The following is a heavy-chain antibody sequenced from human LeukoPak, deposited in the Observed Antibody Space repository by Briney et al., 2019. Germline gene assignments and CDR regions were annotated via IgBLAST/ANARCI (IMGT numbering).Heavy chain of an antibody. J-gene: IGHJ4*02. CDR3: AKDHSSSWSDFDY. CDR1: GFTFSSYG. D-gene: IGHD6-13*01. CDR2: IRYDGSNK. Sequence: GGSLRLSCAASGFTFSSYGMHWVRQAPGKGLEWVAFIRYDGSNKYYADSVKGRFTISRDNSKNTLYLQMNSLRAEDTAVYYCAKDHSSSWSDFDYWGQGTPVTVSS. V-gene: IGHV3-30*02.